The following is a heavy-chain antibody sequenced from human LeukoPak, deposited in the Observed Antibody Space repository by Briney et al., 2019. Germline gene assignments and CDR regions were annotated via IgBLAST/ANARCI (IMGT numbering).Heavy chain of an antibody. D-gene: IGHD4-17*01. J-gene: IGHJ4*02. CDR1: GFTFSSYE. CDR2: ISSLSGTI. Sequence: GGSLRLSCAASGFTFSSYEMNWVRQAPGEGLEWVSYISSLSGTIYYADSVKGRFTISRDNAKNSLYLQMDSLRAEDTAVYYCASNHDYGDYYFDYWGQGTLVTVSS. CDR3: ASNHDYGDYYFDY. V-gene: IGHV3-48*01.